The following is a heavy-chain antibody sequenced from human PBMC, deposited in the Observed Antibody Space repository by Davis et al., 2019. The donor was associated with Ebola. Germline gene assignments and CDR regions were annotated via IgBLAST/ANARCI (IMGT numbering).Heavy chain of an antibody. CDR2: ISYDGSNK. CDR3: ARPGYYDSSGYLD. V-gene: IGHV3-30*03. D-gene: IGHD3-22*01. CDR1: GFTFSSYG. Sequence: PGGSLRLSCAASGFTFSSYGMHWVRQAPGKGLEWVAVISYDGSNKYYADSVKGRFTISRDNSKNTLYLQMNSLRAEDTAVYYCARPGYYDSSGYLDWGQGTLVTVSS. J-gene: IGHJ4*02.